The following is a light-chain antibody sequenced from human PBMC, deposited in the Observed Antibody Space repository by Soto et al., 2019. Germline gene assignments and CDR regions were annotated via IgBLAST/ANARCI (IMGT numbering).Light chain of an antibody. CDR2: GAS. CDR1: QRVSSSY. J-gene: IGKJ1*01. Sequence: EIVLTQSPGTLSLSPGERATLSCRASQRVSSSYLAWYQQKPGQAPSLLIHGASSRATGIPDRFSGSGSGTDFTLTISRLEPEDFAVYYCQQYGGSQPWTFGQGTKVEIK. CDR3: QQYGGSQPWT. V-gene: IGKV3-20*01.